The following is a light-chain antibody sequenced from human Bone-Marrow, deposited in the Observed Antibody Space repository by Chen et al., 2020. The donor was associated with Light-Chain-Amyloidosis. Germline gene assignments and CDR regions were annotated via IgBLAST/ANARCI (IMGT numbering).Light chain of an antibody. CDR3: QVWDRSSDRPV. V-gene: IGLV3-21*02. CDR2: DDR. J-gene: IGLJ3*02. CDR1: NIGSTR. Sequence: SHVLTQPSSVSVAPGQTATIACGGNNIGSTRGHLYQQTPGQAPLLVVYDDRDRPSGIPERLSGSNSGNTATLTISRVEAGDEADYYCQVWDRSSDRPVFGGGTKLTVL.